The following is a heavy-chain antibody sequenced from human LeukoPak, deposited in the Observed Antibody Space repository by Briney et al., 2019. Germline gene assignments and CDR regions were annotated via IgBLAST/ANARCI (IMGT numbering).Heavy chain of an antibody. CDR2: IYYSGST. J-gene: IGHJ4*02. D-gene: IGHD6-13*01. CDR3: ARDSGPIAAAGTILDY. Sequence: SQTLSLTCTVSGGSISSGDYYWSWIRQPPGKGLEWIGYIYYSGSTYYNPSLKSRVTISVDTSKNQFSLKLSSVTAADTAVYYCARDSGPIAAAGTILDYWGQGTLVTVSS. V-gene: IGHV4-30-4*01. CDR1: GGSISSGDYY.